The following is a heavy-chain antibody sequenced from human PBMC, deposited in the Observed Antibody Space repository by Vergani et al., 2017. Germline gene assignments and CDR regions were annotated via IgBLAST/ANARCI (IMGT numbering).Heavy chain of an antibody. CDR3: TKGSRGYTGYFFDY. CDR1: GFMFSNYW. Sequence: EVQMVESGGGLVKPGGSLRLSCAASGFMFSNYWMNWVRQAPGKGLEWVSSVSGSSATPYYADSVKGRFIISRDNSKNTLHLQMNSLRADDTAVYYCTKGSRGYTGYFFDYWGQGTLATVSS. J-gene: IGHJ4*02. CDR2: VSGSSATP. D-gene: IGHD5-12*01. V-gene: IGHV3-23*04.